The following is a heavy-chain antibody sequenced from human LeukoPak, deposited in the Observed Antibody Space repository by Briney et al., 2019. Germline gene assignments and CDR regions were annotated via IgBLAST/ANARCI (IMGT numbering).Heavy chain of an antibody. D-gene: IGHD4-17*01. CDR3: ATWDDYGDFVAFEY. J-gene: IGHJ4*02. CDR1: GFTFSSYS. CDR2: ISSSSSYI. V-gene: IGHV3-21*01. Sequence: PGGSLRLSCAASGFTFSSYSMNWVRQAPGKELEWVSSISSSSSYIYYADSVKGRFTISRDNAKNSLYLQMNSLRAEDTAVYFCATWDDYGDFVAFEYWGQGTLVTVSS.